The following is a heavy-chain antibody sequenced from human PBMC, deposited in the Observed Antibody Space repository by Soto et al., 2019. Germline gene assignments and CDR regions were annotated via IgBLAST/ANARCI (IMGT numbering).Heavy chain of an antibody. CDR3: ARHIFGSGRSAFDI. CDR1: GGSISSSSYY. D-gene: IGHD3-10*01. J-gene: IGHJ3*02. CDR2: IYYSGST. Sequence: QLQLQESGPGLVKPSETLSLTCTVSGGSISSSSYYWGWIRQPPGKGLEWIGSIYYSGSTYYNPSLKSRVTISVDTSKNQFSLKLSSVTAADTAVYYCARHIFGSGRSAFDIWGQGTMVTVSS. V-gene: IGHV4-39*01.